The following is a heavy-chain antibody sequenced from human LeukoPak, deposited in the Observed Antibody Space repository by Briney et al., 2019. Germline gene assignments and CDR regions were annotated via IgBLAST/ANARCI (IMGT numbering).Heavy chain of an antibody. CDR1: GGSITSY. D-gene: IGHD2-15*01. J-gene: IGHJ3*02. CDR3: ARKDCSGGSCYPSINSRNSLENAFDI. V-gene: IGHV4-4*07. Sequence: PSETLSPTCPVSGGSITSYWSWIRQPAGKGLEWIGRISGSGTIPYNPALQSRLSISIDTSKNQFSLKLMSVTAADTAVYYCARKDCSGGSCYPSINSRNSLENAFDIWGQGTMVTVSS. CDR2: ISGSGTI.